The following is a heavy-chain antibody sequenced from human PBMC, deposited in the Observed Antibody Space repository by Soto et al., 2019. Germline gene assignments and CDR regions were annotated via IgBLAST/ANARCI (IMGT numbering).Heavy chain of an antibody. CDR1: GFNFGSHG. V-gene: IGHV3-33*01. D-gene: IGHD2-21*02. Sequence: LRLSCAASGFNFGSHGMHWVRQAPGKGLEWVAVIWYDGSNQIYADSVKGRFTISRDNSKSTLYLQMNSLRVDDTAVYYCARWGDWKRMDVWGQGTTGTVS. CDR3: ARWGDWKRMDV. J-gene: IGHJ6*02. CDR2: IWYDGSNQ.